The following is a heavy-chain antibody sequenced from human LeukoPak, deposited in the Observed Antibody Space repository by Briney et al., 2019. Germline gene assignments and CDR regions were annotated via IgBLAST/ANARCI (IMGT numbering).Heavy chain of an antibody. D-gene: IGHD3-10*01. CDR2: IHYSGST. V-gene: IGHV4-59*01. Sequence: TSETLSLTCSVSDDSISNNYWSWIRQHPGKGLEWIGYIHYSGSTNYNPSLNSRVTISVETSKKQVYLKVTSVTAADTAVYYCTRGEAYYGSGSFLVWWGQGTLVTVSS. CDR3: TRGEAYYGSGSFLVW. CDR1: DDSISNNY. J-gene: IGHJ4*02.